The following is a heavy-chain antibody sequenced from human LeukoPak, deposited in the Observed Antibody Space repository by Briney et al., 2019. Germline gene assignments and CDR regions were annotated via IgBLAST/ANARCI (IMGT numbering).Heavy chain of an antibody. Sequence: PSETLSLTCAVYDVSFSGYYWSWIRQPPGKGLEGIGEINHSGSTNYNPSLESRVTISVDTSKNQFSLTLSSVTAADTAVYYCARGITCPLNGVCYPLMLFDTWGQGTMVTVSS. CDR3: ARGITCPLNGVCYPLMLFDT. J-gene: IGHJ3*02. CDR2: INHSGST. CDR1: DVSFSGYY. V-gene: IGHV4-34*01. D-gene: IGHD2-8*01.